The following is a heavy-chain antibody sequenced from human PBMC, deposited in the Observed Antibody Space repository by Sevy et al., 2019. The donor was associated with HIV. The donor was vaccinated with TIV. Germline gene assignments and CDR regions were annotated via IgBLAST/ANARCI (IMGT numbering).Heavy chain of an antibody. D-gene: IGHD3-3*01. J-gene: IGHJ5*02. CDR1: GGSISSSSYY. Sequence: SETLSLTCTVSGGSISSSSYYWGWIRQPPGKGLEWIGSIYYSGGTYYNPSLKSRVTISVDTSKKQFSLKLSSVTAADTAVYYCVRHRSHLYDFWSGYYKNWFDPWGQGTLVTVSS. CDR2: IYYSGGT. CDR3: VRHRSHLYDFWSGYYKNWFDP. V-gene: IGHV4-39*01.